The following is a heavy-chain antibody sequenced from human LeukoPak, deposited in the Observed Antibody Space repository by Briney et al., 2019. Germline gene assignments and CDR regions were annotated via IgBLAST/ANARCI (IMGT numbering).Heavy chain of an antibody. Sequence: GGSLRLSCVASGFTFSSYEMNWVRQAPGKGLEWVSYSSSSGGTIYYADSVKGRFTISRDNAKNSLNLQMNSQRAEDTAVYYCVRDRGQWELDHWGQGTLVTVSS. J-gene: IGHJ5*02. D-gene: IGHD1-26*01. CDR1: GFTFSSYE. CDR2: SSSSGGTI. V-gene: IGHV3-48*03. CDR3: VRDRGQWELDH.